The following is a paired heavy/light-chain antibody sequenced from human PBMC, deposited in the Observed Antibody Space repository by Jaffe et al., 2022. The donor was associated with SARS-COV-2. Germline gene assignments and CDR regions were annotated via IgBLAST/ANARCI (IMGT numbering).Heavy chain of an antibody. CDR1: GFTFNSYA. Sequence: EVQLLESGGGLVQIGESQRLSCAASGFTFNSYAMSWVRQAPGRGLEWVSSISTGGGSTYYADSVRGRFTISRDNSKNTVYLQMSNLRAEDTAIYYCARYCDGDCSVRIFDPWGQGTLVTVSS. D-gene: IGHD2-21*02. CDR2: ISTGGGST. CDR3: ARYCDGDCSVRIFDP. J-gene: IGHJ5*02. V-gene: IGHV3-23*01.
Light chain of an antibody. CDR1: QNISKS. CDR3: QESCNGPLT. V-gene: IGKV1-39*01. J-gene: IGKJ2*01. Sequence: DIQMTQSPSSLSASVGDRVTITCRASQNISKSLNWYQQKLGKAPKLLMYGASTLQSGVPSRFSGSGSGTDFTLTISSLQPGDFATYYCQESCNGPLTFGQGTKLEIK. CDR2: GAS.